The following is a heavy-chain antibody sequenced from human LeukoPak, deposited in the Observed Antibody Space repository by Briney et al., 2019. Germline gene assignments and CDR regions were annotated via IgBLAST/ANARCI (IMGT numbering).Heavy chain of an antibody. V-gene: IGHV3-23*01. Sequence: GGSLRLSCAASGLTFSNNAMSWVRKAPGKGLEWVSAISGSGGSTYYADSVKGRFTISRDNSKNSLYLQMNSLRAEDTAVYYCAKEGNIVVVPATTHHAFDIWGQGTMVTVSS. J-gene: IGHJ3*02. CDR3: AKEGNIVVVPATTHHAFDI. CDR2: ISGSGGST. D-gene: IGHD2-2*01. CDR1: GLTFSNNA.